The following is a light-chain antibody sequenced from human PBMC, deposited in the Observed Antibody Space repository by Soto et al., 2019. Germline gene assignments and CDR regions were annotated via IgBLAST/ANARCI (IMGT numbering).Light chain of an antibody. Sequence: EIVLTQSPGTLSLSPGERATLSCRASQSVSSSYLAWYQQKPGQAPRLLIYGASSRATGIPDRFSGSGSGTDFTLTISRLEPEDFAVYYCQQYGSSPPITFCQGTRLESK. J-gene: IGKJ5*01. CDR2: GAS. CDR1: QSVSSSY. V-gene: IGKV3-20*01. CDR3: QQYGSSPPIT.